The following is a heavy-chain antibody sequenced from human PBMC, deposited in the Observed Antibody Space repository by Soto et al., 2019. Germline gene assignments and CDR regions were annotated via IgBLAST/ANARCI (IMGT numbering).Heavy chain of an antibody. Sequence: QVQLQESGPGLVKPSETLSLTCSVSGGSISDYQWHWIRQPPGKGLAWIGYSYYSGRTNYNPSLKSRVTISLDTSTKQFSLRLRSVTAADTAVDYCARMRGLGAISPYFDYWGQGTLVNVSS. J-gene: IGHJ4*02. CDR1: GGSISDYQ. CDR2: SYYSGRT. D-gene: IGHD3-16*02. CDR3: ARMRGLGAISPYFDY. V-gene: IGHV4-59*01.